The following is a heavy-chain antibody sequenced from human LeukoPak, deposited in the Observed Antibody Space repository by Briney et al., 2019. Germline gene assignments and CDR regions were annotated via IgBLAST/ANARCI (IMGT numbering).Heavy chain of an antibody. CDR2: ISSSSSYI. J-gene: IGHJ3*02. Sequence: PGGSLRLSCAPSGFTFSSYSMTWVRQAPGKGLEWVSSISSSSSYIYYADSVKGRFTISRDNAKNSLYLQMNSLRAEDTAVYYCARDLYSYGCYAFDIWGQGTMVTVSS. CDR3: ARDLYSYGCYAFDI. D-gene: IGHD5-18*01. V-gene: IGHV3-21*01. CDR1: GFTFSSYS.